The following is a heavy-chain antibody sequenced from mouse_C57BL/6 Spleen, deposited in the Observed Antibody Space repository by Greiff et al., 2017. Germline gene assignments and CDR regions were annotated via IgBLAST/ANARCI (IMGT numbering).Heavy chain of an antibody. V-gene: IGHV1-19*01. CDR1: GYTFTDYY. D-gene: IGHD1-1*01. J-gene: IGHJ4*01. CDR3: AREEGYYLDY. Sequence: VQLKQSGPVLVKPGASVKMSCKASGYTFTDYYMNWVKQSHGKSLEWIGVINPYNGGTSYNQKFKGKATLTVDKSSSTAYMELNSLTSEDSAVYYCAREEGYYLDYWGQGTSVTVSS. CDR2: INPYNGGT.